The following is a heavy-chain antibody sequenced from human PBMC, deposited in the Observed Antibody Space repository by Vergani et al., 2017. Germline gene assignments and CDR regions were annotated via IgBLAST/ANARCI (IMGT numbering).Heavy chain of an antibody. J-gene: IGHJ2*01. CDR1: GYTFTGYY. D-gene: IGHD3-22*01. Sequence: QVQLVQSGAEVKKPGASVKVSCKASGYTFTGYYMHWVRQAPGQGLEWMGWINPNSGGTNYAQKFQGRVTMTRDTSISTAYMELSRLRSDDTAVYYCARDFVGITMMQTDWYFDLWGRGTLVTVSS. CDR2: INPNSGGT. V-gene: IGHV1-2*02. CDR3: ARDFVGITMMQTDWYFDL.